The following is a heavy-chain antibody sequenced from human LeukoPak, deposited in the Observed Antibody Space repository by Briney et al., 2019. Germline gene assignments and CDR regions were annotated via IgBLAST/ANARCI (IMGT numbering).Heavy chain of an antibody. CDR3: ARGSDGFWSGYSPSY. Sequence: WASVKVSCKASGYTFTGYYMHWVRQAPGQGLEWMGWINPNSGGTNYAQKFQGRVTMTRDTSISTAYMELSRLRSDDTAVYYCARGSDGFWSGYSPSYWGQGTLVTVSS. J-gene: IGHJ4*02. CDR2: INPNSGGT. V-gene: IGHV1-2*02. CDR1: GYTFTGYY. D-gene: IGHD3-3*01.